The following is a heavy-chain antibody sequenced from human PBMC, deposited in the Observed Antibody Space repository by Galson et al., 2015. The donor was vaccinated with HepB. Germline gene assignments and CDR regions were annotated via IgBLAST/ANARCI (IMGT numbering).Heavy chain of an antibody. CDR3: ARASPYGTTWHGANDY. V-gene: IGHV3-23*01. D-gene: IGHD1-14*01. Sequence: SLRLSCAASGFTFNNHALTWVRQAPGKGLEWVSAIRGSNGDTFYADSVKGRFTISRDSSKSTLYLQVNSLKVEDTAVYYCARASPYGTTWHGANDYWGQGTLVTVSS. CDR2: IRGSNGDT. J-gene: IGHJ4*02. CDR1: GFTFNNHA.